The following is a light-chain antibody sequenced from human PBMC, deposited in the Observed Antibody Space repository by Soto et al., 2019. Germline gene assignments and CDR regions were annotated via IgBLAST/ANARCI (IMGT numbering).Light chain of an antibody. CDR1: QSVSTY. CDR3: QQRSNWPPYT. V-gene: IGKV3-11*01. J-gene: IGKJ2*01. CDR2: DVS. Sequence: EIVLTQSPATLSLSPGERATLSCRASQSVSTYLAWYQQKPGQAPRLLIYDVSNRATGIPARFSGSGSGTDFTLTISSLEPEDFAVYYCQQRSNWPPYTFGQGTKLEIK.